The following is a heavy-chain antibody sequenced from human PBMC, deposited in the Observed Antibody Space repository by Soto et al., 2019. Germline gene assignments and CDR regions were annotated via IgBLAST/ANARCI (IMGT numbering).Heavy chain of an antibody. CDR2: IHYSGST. J-gene: IGHJ4*02. CDR1: GGSISSYY. V-gene: IGHV4-59*01. Sequence: SETLSLTCTVSGGSISSYYWSWIRQPPGKGLEWIGYIHYSGSTNYNPSLKSRVTISVDTSKNQFSLKVSSVTAADTAVYYCARQRSGSDFDNWGQGTLVTVSS. CDR3: ARQRSGSDFDN. D-gene: IGHD3-10*01.